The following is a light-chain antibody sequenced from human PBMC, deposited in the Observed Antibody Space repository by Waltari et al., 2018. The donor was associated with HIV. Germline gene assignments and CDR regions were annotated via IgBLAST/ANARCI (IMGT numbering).Light chain of an antibody. CDR1: QSVDNSY. J-gene: IGKJ4*01. CDR3: QQYGNSLT. Sequence: IVLTQLPGSLSLSPGERAPLSCRARQSVDNSYLAWYQQRPGQAPRLLIYGASNRATGIPDRFSGSGSGTSFTLTINRLEPEDFAVYFCQQYGNSLTFGGGTKVEI. V-gene: IGKV3-20*01. CDR2: GAS.